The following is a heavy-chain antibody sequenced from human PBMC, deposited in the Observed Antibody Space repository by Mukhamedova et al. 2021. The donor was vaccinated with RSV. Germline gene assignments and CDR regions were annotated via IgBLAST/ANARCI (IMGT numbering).Heavy chain of an antibody. V-gene: IGHV4-39*01. Sequence: GKGLEWIGSISYSGNTNYIPSLKSRLSMSVDTSKNQFSLKLSSVTAAATAVYYCASRSQSWGESQHWGQGTLVTVSS. J-gene: IGHJ1*01. CDR3: ASRSQSWGESQH. CDR2: ISYSGNT. D-gene: IGHD3-10*01.